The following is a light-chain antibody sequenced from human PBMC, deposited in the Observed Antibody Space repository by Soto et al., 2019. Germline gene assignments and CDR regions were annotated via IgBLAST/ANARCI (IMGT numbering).Light chain of an antibody. V-gene: IGLV2-11*01. CDR3: CSYAGSYNPV. CDR1: SSDIGGYNY. Sequence: QSALTQPRSVSGSPGQSVTISRTGTSSDIGGYNYVSWYQQHPGKAPKLMIYDVIKRPSGVPDRFYGSKSGNTASLTIYGLQAEDEADYYCCSYAGSYNPVFGTGTKGTV. J-gene: IGLJ1*01. CDR2: DVI.